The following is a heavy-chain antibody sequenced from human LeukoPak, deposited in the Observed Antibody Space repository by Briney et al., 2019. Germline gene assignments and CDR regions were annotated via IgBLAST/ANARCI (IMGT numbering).Heavy chain of an antibody. D-gene: IGHD5/OR15-5a*01. Sequence: GGSLRLSCAASGFSFGNYAMSWVRQAPGKGLEWISYISSSSSYTNYVDSVKGRFTISRDNAKNSLYLQMNSLRAEDTAVYYCARAVSVSSYYFDCWGQGTLVTVSS. CDR3: ARAVSVSSYYFDC. CDR2: ISSSSSYT. CDR1: GFSFGNYA. V-gene: IGHV3-11*05. J-gene: IGHJ4*02.